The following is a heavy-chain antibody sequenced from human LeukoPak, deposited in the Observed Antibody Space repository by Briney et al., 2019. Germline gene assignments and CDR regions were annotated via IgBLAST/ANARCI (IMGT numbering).Heavy chain of an antibody. V-gene: IGHV1-18*01. CDR1: GYTFTSYG. D-gene: IGHD3-10*01. CDR3: ARAGWFGESALGDDY. CDR2: ISAYNGNT. J-gene: IGHJ4*02. Sequence: GASVKVSCKASGYTFTSYGISWVRQAPGQGLEWMGWISAYNGNTNYAQKLQGRVTMTTDTSTSKAYMELRSLRSDDTAVYYCARAGWFGESALGDDYWGQGTLVTVSS.